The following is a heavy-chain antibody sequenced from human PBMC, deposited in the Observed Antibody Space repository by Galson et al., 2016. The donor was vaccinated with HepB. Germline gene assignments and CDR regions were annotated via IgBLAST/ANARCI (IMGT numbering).Heavy chain of an antibody. D-gene: IGHD3-10*01. CDR1: RFTFSSYS. J-gene: IGHJ4*02. CDR2: ISSSSDSI. CDR3: ARGRGFSVSGSYYRPLDS. V-gene: IGHV3-48*02. Sequence: SLRLSCAASRFTFSSYSMSWVRQAPGKGLEWVSYISSSSDSINYADSVKGRFIISRENAKNSLYLQMNSLRDEDTAVYYCARGRGFSVSGSYYRPLDSWGRGTLVTVSS.